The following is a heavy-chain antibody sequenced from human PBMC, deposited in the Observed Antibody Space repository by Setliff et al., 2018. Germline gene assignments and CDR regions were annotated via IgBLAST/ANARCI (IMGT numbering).Heavy chain of an antibody. D-gene: IGHD4-17*01. J-gene: IGHJ4*02. CDR2: ISSSGSTI. CDR1: GFTFSDYY. Sequence: GGSLRLSCAASGFTFSDYYMSWIRQAPGKGLAWVSYISSSGSTIYYADSVKGRFTISRDNAKNSLYLQMNSLRAEDTAVYYCAIAYGDYGFNGSAFDYWGQGTLVTVSS. V-gene: IGHV3-11*01. CDR3: AIAYGDYGFNGSAFDY.